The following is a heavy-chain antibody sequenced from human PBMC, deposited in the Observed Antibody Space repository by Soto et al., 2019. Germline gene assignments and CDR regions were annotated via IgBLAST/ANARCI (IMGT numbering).Heavy chain of an antibody. Sequence: QVQLVQSGAEVKKPGSSVKVSCKASGGTFSSYAISWVRQAPGQGLEWMGGIIPIFGTANYAQKFQGRVTITADKSTSTDYMELSSLRSEDTAVYYCARAAYSGSYRPYNWFDPWGQGTLVTVSS. CDR3: ARAAYSGSYRPYNWFDP. CDR1: GGTFSSYA. J-gene: IGHJ5*02. CDR2: IIPIFGTA. V-gene: IGHV1-69*06. D-gene: IGHD1-26*01.